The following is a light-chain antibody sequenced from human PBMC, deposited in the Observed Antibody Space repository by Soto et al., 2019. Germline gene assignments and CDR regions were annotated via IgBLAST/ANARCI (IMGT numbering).Light chain of an antibody. V-gene: IGKV3-15*01. CDR2: GAS. Sequence: EIVMTQSPATLSVSPGERATLSCRASQSVSSNLAWYQQKPGQAPRLLIYGASTRATGIPARFSGSGSGTEFTLNISSLQSEEVAVYYCQQYNNWPLTFGGGTKVEI. CDR3: QQYNNWPLT. J-gene: IGKJ4*01. CDR1: QSVSSN.